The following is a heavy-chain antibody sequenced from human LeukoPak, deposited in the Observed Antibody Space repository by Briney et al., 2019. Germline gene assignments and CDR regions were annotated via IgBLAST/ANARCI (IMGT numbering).Heavy chain of an antibody. V-gene: IGHV3-69-1*01. CDR1: GFTFSDYY. Sequence: GGSLRLSCAASGFTFSDYYMSWIRQAPGKGLEWVSSISSRGTIYNADSVKGRFTISRDNAKNSLYLQMNSLRAEDTALYYCARLYGGNLDYWGQGTLVTVSS. CDR3: ARLYGGNLDY. D-gene: IGHD4-23*01. CDR2: ISSRGTI. J-gene: IGHJ4*02.